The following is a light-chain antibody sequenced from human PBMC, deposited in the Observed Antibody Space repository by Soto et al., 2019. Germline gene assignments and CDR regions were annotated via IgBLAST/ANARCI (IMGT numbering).Light chain of an antibody. CDR3: QQSNNWPLT. V-gene: IGKV3-15*01. CDR2: GAS. CDR1: QSVSSN. Sequence: EIVMTQSPATLSVSPGERATLSCRASQSVSSNLAWYQQKPGQAPRLLIYGASTRATGIPARFSGSGSGTDSTLTISSLQSEDFALYYCQQSNNWPLTFGGGTKVEIK. J-gene: IGKJ4*01.